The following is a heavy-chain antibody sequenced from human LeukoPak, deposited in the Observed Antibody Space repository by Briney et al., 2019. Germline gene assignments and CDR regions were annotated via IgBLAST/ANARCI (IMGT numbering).Heavy chain of an antibody. V-gene: IGHV3-11*06. J-gene: IGHJ4*02. CDR3: ARDPRTVRI. CDR2: ISENSGDT. Sequence: GGPLRLSCVASGFTFSASYMTWVRQPPGKGLEWLSYISENSGDTNYADSVKGRFTVSRDNAKNSLYLQMNSLRVEDAAVYYCARDPRTVRIWGQGTLVTVSS. D-gene: IGHD1-1*01. CDR1: GFTFSASY.